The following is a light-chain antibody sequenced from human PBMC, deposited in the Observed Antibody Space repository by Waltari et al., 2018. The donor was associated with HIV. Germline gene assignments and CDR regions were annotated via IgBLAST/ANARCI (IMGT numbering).Light chain of an antibody. J-gene: IGLJ3*02. CDR2: DKN. CDR1: SLRSYY. Sequence: SSELTQDPAVSVALGQTVRITCQGDSLRSYYASWYQQKPGQAPVLVIYDKNNRPSGIPDRFSGSSSGNTASLTSTGAQAEDEADDYCNSRDSSGNHWVFGGGTKLTVL. CDR3: NSRDSSGNHWV. V-gene: IGLV3-19*01.